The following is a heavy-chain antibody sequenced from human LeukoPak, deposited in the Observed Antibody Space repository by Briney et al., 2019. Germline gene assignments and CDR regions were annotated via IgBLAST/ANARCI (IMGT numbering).Heavy chain of an antibody. D-gene: IGHD2-15*01. Sequence: GGSLRLSCAASGFTFSRYGMRWVRQAPGKGLEWVSAISGSGGRTYYADSVKGRFTISRDNSKNTLYLQMNSLRAEDTAVYYCARGAIYCSGGSCYRWFDPWGQGTLVTVSS. CDR3: ARGAIYCSGGSCYRWFDP. CDR1: GFTFSRYG. V-gene: IGHV3-23*01. J-gene: IGHJ5*02. CDR2: ISGSGGRT.